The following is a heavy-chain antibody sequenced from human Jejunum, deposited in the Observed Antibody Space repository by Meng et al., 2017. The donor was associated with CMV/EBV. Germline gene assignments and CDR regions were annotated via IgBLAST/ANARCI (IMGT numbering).Heavy chain of an antibody. CDR2: ISSTGGDT. Sequence: SYAMNWVRQAPGKGLEWVSAISSTGGDTYYADSVKGRFTVFRDNSKNTLYLQMNSLRAEETAVYFCAKDLRGSYRAHYYYYGVDVWGQGTTVTVSS. D-gene: IGHD1-26*01. CDR1: SYA. CDR3: AKDLRGSYRAHYYYYGVDV. V-gene: IGHV3-23*01. J-gene: IGHJ6*02.